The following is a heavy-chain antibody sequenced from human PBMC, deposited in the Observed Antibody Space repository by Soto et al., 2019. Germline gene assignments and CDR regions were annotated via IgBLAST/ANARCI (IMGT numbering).Heavy chain of an antibody. Sequence: QVQLVQSGAEVKKPGSSVKVSCKASGGTFRSYSISWVRQAPGQGLEWMGGIIPIFDITNYAQKFQGRVTITADESTSTAYMELSSLGADDTAVYYCARPYEGGYSSNHHYYYALDVWCQGTTVTV. CDR2: IIPIFDIT. J-gene: IGHJ6*02. CDR3: ARPYEGGYSSNHHYYYALDV. D-gene: IGHD3-22*01. CDR1: GGTFRSYS. V-gene: IGHV1-69*01.